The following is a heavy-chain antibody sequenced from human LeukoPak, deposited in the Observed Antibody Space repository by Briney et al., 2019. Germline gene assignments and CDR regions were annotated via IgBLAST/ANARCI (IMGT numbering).Heavy chain of an antibody. CDR2: INPSGGST. CDR3: ARDPSGQYTPQLDIFDY. J-gene: IGHJ4*02. V-gene: IGHV1-46*01. D-gene: IGHD3-3*01. CDR1: GYTFTSYY. Sequence: ASVKVSCKASGYTFTSYYMHWVRQAPGQGLEWMGIINPSGGSTSYAQKFQGRVTMTRDTSTSTVYMELSSRRSEDTAVYYCARDPSGQYTPQLDIFDYWGQGTLVTVSS.